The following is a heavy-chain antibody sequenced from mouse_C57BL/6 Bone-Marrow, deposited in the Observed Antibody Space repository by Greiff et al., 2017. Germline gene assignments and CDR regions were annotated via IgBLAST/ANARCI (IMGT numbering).Heavy chain of an antibody. J-gene: IGHJ2*01. Sequence: EVQLQQSVAELVRPGASVKLSCTASGFNIKNTYMHWVKQRPEQGLEWIGRIDPANGNTKYAPKFQGKATISAYTSSNTAYLQLSSLTSEDTAIYYCARRGIYYDYDYYFDYWGQGTTLTVSS. CDR2: IDPANGNT. D-gene: IGHD2-4*01. CDR3: ARRGIYYDYDYYFDY. V-gene: IGHV14-3*01. CDR1: GFNIKNTY.